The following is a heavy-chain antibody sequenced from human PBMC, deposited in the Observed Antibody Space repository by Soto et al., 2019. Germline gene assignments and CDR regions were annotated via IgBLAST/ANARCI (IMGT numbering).Heavy chain of an antibody. CDR1: GGSISSGDYY. D-gene: IGHD3-3*01. Sequence: LSXTFTFCGGSISSGDYYWSWIRQPPGKCLEWIGYIYYSGSTYYNPSLKSRVTISVDTSKNQFSLKLSSVTAADTAVYYCARPHFPVFGVVIIRGPSWFDPWGQGTLVTVYS. V-gene: IGHV4-30-4*01. CDR3: ARPHFPVFGVVIIRGPSWFDP. J-gene: IGHJ5*02. CDR2: IYYSGST.